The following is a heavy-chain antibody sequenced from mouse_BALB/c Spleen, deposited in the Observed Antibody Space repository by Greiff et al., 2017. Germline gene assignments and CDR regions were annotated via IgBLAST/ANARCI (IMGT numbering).Heavy chain of an antibody. CDR2: IYPGNSDT. D-gene: IGHD1-1*01. Sequence: VQLQQSGTVLARPGASVKMSCKASGYTFTSYWMHWVKQRPGQGLEWIGAIYPGNSDTSYTQKFTGKAKLTAVTSTSTAYMELSSLTNEDSAVYICTREYDGSSYNRYCEVWGAGTTGTVSP. CDR3: TREYDGSSYNRYCEV. V-gene: IGHV1-5*01. CDR1: GYTFTSYW. J-gene: IGHJ1*01.